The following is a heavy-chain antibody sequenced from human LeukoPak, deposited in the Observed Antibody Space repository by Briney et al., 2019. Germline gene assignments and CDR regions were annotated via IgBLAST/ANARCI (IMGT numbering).Heavy chain of an antibody. Sequence: GGSLRLSCAASGFIFTNYDMNWVRQAPGKGLEWVSYISSSGSTIYYADSVKGRFTISRDNAKNSLYLQMNSLRAEDTAVYYCARVAAADNFDYWGQGTLVTVSS. CDR2: ISSSGSTI. V-gene: IGHV3-48*03. CDR1: GFIFTNYD. D-gene: IGHD6-13*01. J-gene: IGHJ4*02. CDR3: ARVAAADNFDY.